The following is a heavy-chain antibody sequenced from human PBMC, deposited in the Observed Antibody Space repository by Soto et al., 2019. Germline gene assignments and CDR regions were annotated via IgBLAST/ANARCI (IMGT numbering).Heavy chain of an antibody. D-gene: IGHD3-10*01. CDR3: ATERRMSSRGRGGMEV. Sequence: QVELVESGGGVVQPGKSLRLSCEASGFSIRTYGMHWVRQAPGKGLEWVAVIWYDGSDQLYAGSMKGRLTISRDNAKNTLYLQFNSLRADDAAAYFCATERRMSSRGRGGMEVWGHGTRVIVSS. CDR1: GFSIRTYG. V-gene: IGHV3-33*01. CDR2: IWYDGSDQ. J-gene: IGHJ6*02.